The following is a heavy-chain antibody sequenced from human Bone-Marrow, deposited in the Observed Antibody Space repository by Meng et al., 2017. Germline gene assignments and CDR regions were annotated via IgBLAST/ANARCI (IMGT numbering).Heavy chain of an antibody. CDR1: GFTFDDYA. CDR3: ARDVAAAGFQYYYFDY. Sequence: SLKISCAASGFTFDDYAMHWVRQAPGKGLEWVSGISWNSGSIGYADSVKGRFTISRDNAKNSLYLQMNSLRAEDTALYYCARDVAAAGFQYYYFDYWGQGTLVTVSS. V-gene: IGHV3-9*01. J-gene: IGHJ4*02. CDR2: ISWNSGSI. D-gene: IGHD6-13*01.